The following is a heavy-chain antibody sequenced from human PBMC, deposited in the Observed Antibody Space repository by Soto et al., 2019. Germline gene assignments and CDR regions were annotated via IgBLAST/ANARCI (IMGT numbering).Heavy chain of an antibody. V-gene: IGHV4-30-2*06. CDR1: SGSISSGCYS. CDR2: ISHSGST. CDR3: ASGSHVPHY. Sequence: PSETLSLTCAVSSGSISSGCYSWSWIRQSPGKGLEWIGYISHSGSTYYNPSLKSRVTISVDRSKNQFSLKLSSVTAADTAVYYCASGSHVPHYWGQGTLVTVSS. D-gene: IGHD6-6*01. J-gene: IGHJ4*02.